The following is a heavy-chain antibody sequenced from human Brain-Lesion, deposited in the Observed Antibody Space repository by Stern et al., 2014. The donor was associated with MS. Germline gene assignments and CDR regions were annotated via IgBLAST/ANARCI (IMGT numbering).Heavy chain of an antibody. CDR2: INPNNGGP. J-gene: IGHJ6*02. V-gene: IGHV1-2*02. CDR3: ARDQRGITIFGVVTDYYYLGMDV. CDR1: GYIFTGDY. D-gene: IGHD3-3*01. Sequence: VQLVESGAEVKKPGASVKVSCKTSGYIFTGDYIHWVRQAPGKGIEWMAWINPNNGGPKYVQTFPGRCTMTGDTYISTAYVELSSLTSDDTAVYYCARDQRGITIFGVVTDYYYLGMDVWGQGTTVTVSS.